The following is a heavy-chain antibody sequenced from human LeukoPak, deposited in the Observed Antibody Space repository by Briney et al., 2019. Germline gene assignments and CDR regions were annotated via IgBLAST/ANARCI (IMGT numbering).Heavy chain of an antibody. V-gene: IGHV4-39*07. J-gene: IGHJ4*02. CDR2: IYYSGST. CDR3: AREAMITFGGVIVKGGSYFDY. D-gene: IGHD3-16*02. Sequence: SETLSLTCTVSGGSISSSSYYWGWIRQPPGKGLEWIGSIYYSGSTYYNPSLKSRVTISVDTSKNQFSLKLSSVTAADTAVYYCAREAMITFGGVIVKGGSYFDYWGQGTLVTVSS. CDR1: GGSISSSSYY.